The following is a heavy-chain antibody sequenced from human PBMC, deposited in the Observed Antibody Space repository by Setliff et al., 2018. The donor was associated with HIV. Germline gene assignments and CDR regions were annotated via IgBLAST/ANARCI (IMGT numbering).Heavy chain of an antibody. J-gene: IGHJ3*02. CDR1: RDSINGHW. CDR3: ARYKCINFACVGFDI. V-gene: IGHV4-59*11. CDR2: IYYSGIT. D-gene: IGHD3-9*01. Sequence: SETLSLTCTVSRDSINGHWWSWIRQPPGKGLEWNGSIYYSGITHYNPSLKSRLTMSVDTSKNQVSLKLTSVTAADPAVYYCARYKCINFACVGFDIWGQGTVVTVSS.